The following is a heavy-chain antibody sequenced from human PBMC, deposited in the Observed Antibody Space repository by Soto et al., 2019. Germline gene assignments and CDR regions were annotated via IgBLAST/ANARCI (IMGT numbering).Heavy chain of an antibody. V-gene: IGHV3-33*06. CDR2: IWNDGTNK. D-gene: IGHD1-26*01. Sequence: QIQLVESGGGVVQPGRSLRLSCVASGLNFRSYGMHWVRQAPGKGLEWVSVIWNDGTNKYYADSVTGRFTISRDTSKNTLYLQMDSLRVEDTAVYYCVKDLGRPVGSLKNDAFDLWGQGTTVTVSS. J-gene: IGHJ3*01. CDR1: GLNFRSYG. CDR3: VKDLGRPVGSLKNDAFDL.